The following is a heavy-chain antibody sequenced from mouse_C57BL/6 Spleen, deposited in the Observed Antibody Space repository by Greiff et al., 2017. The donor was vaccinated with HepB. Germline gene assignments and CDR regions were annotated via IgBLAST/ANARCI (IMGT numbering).Heavy chain of an antibody. D-gene: IGHD2-3*01. J-gene: IGHJ3*01. CDR2: INPNNGGT. Sequence: EVMLVESGPELVKPGASVKMSCKASGYTFTDYNMHWVKQSHGKSLEWIGYINPNNGGTSYNQKFKGKATLTVNKSSSTAYMELRSLTSEDSAVYYCARYDGYYGGFAYWGQGTLVTVSA. V-gene: IGHV1-22*01. CDR3: ARYDGYYGGFAY. CDR1: GYTFTDYN.